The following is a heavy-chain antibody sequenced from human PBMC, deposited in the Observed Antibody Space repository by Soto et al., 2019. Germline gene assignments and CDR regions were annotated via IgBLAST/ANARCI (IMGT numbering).Heavy chain of an antibody. CDR3: ARQSGYSSGWYPDWGQGTLVTVSSGKISAASVKVSARLLDTPSYFDY. V-gene: IGHV4-59*08. J-gene: IGHJ4*02. D-gene: IGHD6-19*01. CDR2: IYYSGST. CDR1: GGSFSGYY. Sequence: SETLSLTCAVYGGSFSGYYWSWIRQPPGKGLEWIGYIYYSGSTNYNPSLKSRVTISVDTSKNQFSLKLSSVTAADTAVYYCARQSGYSSGWYPDWGQGTLVTVSSGKISAASVKVSARLLDTPSYFDYWGQGTLVTVS.